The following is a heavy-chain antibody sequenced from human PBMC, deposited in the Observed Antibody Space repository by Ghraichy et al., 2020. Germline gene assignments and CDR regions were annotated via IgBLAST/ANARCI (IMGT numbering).Heavy chain of an antibody. CDR2: IYYSGST. Sequence: SETLSLTCTVSGGSISSYYWSWIRQPPGKGLEWIGYIYYSGSTNYNPSLKSRVTISVDTSKNQFSLKLSSVTAADTAVYYCARVGWSLAYYYDSSGYYQYYFDYWGQGTLVTVSS. CDR3: ARVGWSLAYYYDSSGYYQYYFDY. V-gene: IGHV4-59*01. CDR1: GGSISSYY. D-gene: IGHD3-22*01. J-gene: IGHJ4*02.